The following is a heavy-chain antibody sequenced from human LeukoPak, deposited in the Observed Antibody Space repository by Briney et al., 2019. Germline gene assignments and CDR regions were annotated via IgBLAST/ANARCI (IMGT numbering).Heavy chain of an antibody. D-gene: IGHD5-24*01. J-gene: IGHJ4*02. Sequence: GGSLRLSCAASGFTFSRNGMTWVRQAPGKGLEWVSAISGSGGSTYYADSVKGRFTISRDNSKNTLYLQMNSLRAEDTAVYYCARSGYTRFDYWGQGTLVTVSS. CDR1: GFTFSRNG. V-gene: IGHV3-23*01. CDR2: ISGSGGST. CDR3: ARSGYTRFDY.